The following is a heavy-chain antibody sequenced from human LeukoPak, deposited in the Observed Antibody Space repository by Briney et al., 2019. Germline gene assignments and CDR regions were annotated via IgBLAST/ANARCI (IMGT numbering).Heavy chain of an antibody. CDR3: ARDGMGYAFDI. D-gene: IGHD1-26*01. J-gene: IGHJ3*02. V-gene: IGHV3-48*04. CDR2: ISSSGSTI. Sequence: GGSLRLSCAASGFTFSSYSMNWVRQAPGKGLEWVSYISSSGSTIYYADSVKGRFTISRDNAKNSLYLQMNSLRAEDTAVYYCARDGMGYAFDIWGQGTMVTVSS. CDR1: GFTFSSYS.